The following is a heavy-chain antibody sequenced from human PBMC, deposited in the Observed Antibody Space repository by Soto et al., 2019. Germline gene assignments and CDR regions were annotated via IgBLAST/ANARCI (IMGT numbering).Heavy chain of an antibody. V-gene: IGHV3-9*01. CDR3: AKDFSGSLDAFDI. Sequence: GGSLRLSCAASGFTFDDYAMHWVRQAPGKGLEWVSGISWNSGSIGYADSVKGRFTISRDNAKNSLYLQMNSLRAEDTALYYCAKDFSGSLDAFDIWGQGTMVTV. CDR1: GFTFDDYA. J-gene: IGHJ3*02. CDR2: ISWNSGSI. D-gene: IGHD6-19*01.